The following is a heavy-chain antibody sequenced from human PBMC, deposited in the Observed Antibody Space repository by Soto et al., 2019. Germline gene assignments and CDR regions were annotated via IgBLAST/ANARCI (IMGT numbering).Heavy chain of an antibody. CDR2: INPNSGGT. CDR1: GYRFTDYY. Sequence: ASVKVSCKASGYRFTDYYMHWVRQAPGQGLEWMGWINPNSGGTNYAQKFQGRVTMTRDTSISTAYMELSRLRSDDTAVYYCARDSPSLTYCGGDCYSIDYWG. J-gene: IGHJ4*01. CDR3: ARDSPSLTYCGGDCYSIDY. D-gene: IGHD2-21*02. V-gene: IGHV1-2*02.